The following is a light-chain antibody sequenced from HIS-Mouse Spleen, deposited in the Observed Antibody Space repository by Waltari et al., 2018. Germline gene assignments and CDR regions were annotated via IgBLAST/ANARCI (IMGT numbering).Light chain of an antibody. CDR2: EDS. V-gene: IGLV3-10*01. J-gene: IGLJ2*01. CDR3: YSTDSSNHMV. Sequence: SYELTQPPSVSVSPGQTARITCAGAALPKKYAYWYQQKSGQAPVLVIYEDSKRPSGIPERFSGSSSGTMATLTISGAQVEDEADYYCYSTDSSNHMVFGGGTKLTVL. CDR1: ALPKKY.